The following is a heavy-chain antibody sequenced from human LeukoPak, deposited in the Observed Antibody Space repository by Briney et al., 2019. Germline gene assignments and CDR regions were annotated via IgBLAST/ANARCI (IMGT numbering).Heavy chain of an antibody. V-gene: IGHV5-51*01. CDR3: ARGYGSGSYYTQPYYGMDV. CDR2: IYPGDSDT. CDR1: GYSFTSYW. J-gene: IGHJ6*02. Sequence: GESLKISCKGSGYSFTSYWIGWVRQMPGKGLEWMGIIYPGDSDTRYSPSFQGQVTISADKSISTAYLQWSSLKASDTVMYYCARGYGSGSYYTQPYYGMDVWGQGTTVTVSS. D-gene: IGHD3-10*01.